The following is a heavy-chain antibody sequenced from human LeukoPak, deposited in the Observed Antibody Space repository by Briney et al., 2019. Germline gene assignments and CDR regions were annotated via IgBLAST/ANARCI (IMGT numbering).Heavy chain of an antibody. Sequence: GGSLRLSCAASGFTLSSYTMKWVSHPPRRGLEWVSFIGISSNNIYYADSVTGRFIISRDNAKNSVYLQMNSLRAEDTAVYDCARERGYGDTPSWFDPWGEGPQVTVS. CDR1: GFTLSSYT. V-gene: IGHV3-21*01. J-gene: IGHJ5*02. D-gene: IGHD5-12*01. CDR3: ARERGYGDTPSWFDP. CDR2: IGISSNNI.